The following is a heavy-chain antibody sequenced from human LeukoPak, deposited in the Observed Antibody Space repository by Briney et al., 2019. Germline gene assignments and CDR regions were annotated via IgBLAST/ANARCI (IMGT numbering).Heavy chain of an antibody. CDR1: GGSISSYY. CDR2: IYTSGST. D-gene: IGHD1-26*01. Sequence: SETLSLTCTVSGGSISSYYWSWIRQPAGKGLEWIGRIYTSGSTNYNPSLKSRVTMSADTSKNQFSLKLSSVTAADTAVYYCARELVVGATKVGGYYYMDVWGKGTTVTVSS. CDR3: ARELVVGATKVGGYYYMDV. V-gene: IGHV4-4*07. J-gene: IGHJ6*03.